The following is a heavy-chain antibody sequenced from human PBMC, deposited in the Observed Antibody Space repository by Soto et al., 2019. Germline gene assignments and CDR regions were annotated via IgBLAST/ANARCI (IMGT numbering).Heavy chain of an antibody. J-gene: IGHJ4*02. V-gene: IGHV3-48*02. CDR2: ISYSSATI. Sequence: PGGSLRLSCAASGFTFSDYGINWVRQAPWGGLEWISFISYSSATIHYADSVRGRFTISRDNANNSLYLEMSSLRDGDTAVYFCARDSSKYTYGSFYFDYWGQGTLVTVSS. D-gene: IGHD5-18*01. CDR3: ARDSSKYTYGSFYFDY. CDR1: GFTFSDYG.